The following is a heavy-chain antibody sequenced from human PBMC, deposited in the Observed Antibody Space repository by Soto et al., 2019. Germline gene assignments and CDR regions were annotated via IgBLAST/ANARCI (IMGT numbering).Heavy chain of an antibody. CDR2: ISAYNGNT. CDR3: ARDRRTYYDILTGTYYYYMDV. J-gene: IGHJ6*03. D-gene: IGHD3-9*01. Sequence: QVQLVQSGAEVKKPGASVKVSCKASGYTFTSYGISWVRQAPGQGLEWMGWISAYNGNTNYAQKLQGRVTMTTDTSTSIAYMELRSLRSDDTAVYYCARDRRTYYDILTGTYYYYMDVWGKGTTVTVSS. CDR1: GYTFTSYG. V-gene: IGHV1-18*01.